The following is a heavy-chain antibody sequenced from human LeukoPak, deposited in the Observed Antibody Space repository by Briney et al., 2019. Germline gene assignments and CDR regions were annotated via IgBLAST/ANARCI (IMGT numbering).Heavy chain of an antibody. V-gene: IGHV1-2*02. D-gene: IGHD6-13*01. CDR2: INPNSGGT. Sequence: ASVKVSCKASGYTFTGYYMHWVRQAPGQGLEWMGWINPNSGGTNYAQKFQGRVTMTRDTSISTAYMELSRLRSDDTAVYYCARDLSSSWYYFDYWGQGTLVTVSS. CDR3: ARDLSSSWYYFDY. CDR1: GYTFTGYY. J-gene: IGHJ4*02.